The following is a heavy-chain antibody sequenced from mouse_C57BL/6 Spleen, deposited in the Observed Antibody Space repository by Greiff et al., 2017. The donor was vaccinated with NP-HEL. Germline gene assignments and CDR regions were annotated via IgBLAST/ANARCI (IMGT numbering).Heavy chain of an antibody. V-gene: IGHV5-9*01. D-gene: IGHD1-1*02. CDR1: GFTFSSYT. Sequence: DVMLVESGGGLVKPGGSLKLSCAASGFTFSSYTMSWVRQTPEKRLEWVATISGGGGNTYYPDSVKGRFTISRDNAKNTLYLQMSSLRSEDTALYYCARQGLYGNWYFDVWGTGTTVTVSS. CDR2: ISGGGGNT. CDR3: ARQGLYGNWYFDV. J-gene: IGHJ1*03.